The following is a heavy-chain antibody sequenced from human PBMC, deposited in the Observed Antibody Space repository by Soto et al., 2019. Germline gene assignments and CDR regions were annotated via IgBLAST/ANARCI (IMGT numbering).Heavy chain of an antibody. CDR3: AKGRGFYSDNYFDP. CDR2: INHSGST. J-gene: IGHJ5*02. CDR1: GGSFSGYY. Sequence: SETLSLTCAVYGGSFSGYYWSWIRQPPGKGLEWIGEINHSGSTNYNPSLKSRVTISVDTSKNQFSLKLSSVTAADTAIYYCAKGRGFYSDNYFDPWGQGTQVTVSS. D-gene: IGHD3-22*01. V-gene: IGHV4-34*01.